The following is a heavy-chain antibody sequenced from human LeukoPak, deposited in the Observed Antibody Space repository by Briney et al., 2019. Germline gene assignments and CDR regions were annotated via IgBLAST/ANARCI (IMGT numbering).Heavy chain of an antibody. CDR2: IRYDGSNK. Sequence: GGSLRLSCAASGFTFSSYGMHWVRQAPGKGLEWVAFIRYDGSNKYYADSVKGRFTISRDNSKNTLYLQTNSLRAEDTAVYYCAKDLGDIVVVPAADYWGQGTLVTVSS. D-gene: IGHD2-2*01. V-gene: IGHV3-30*02. J-gene: IGHJ4*02. CDR3: AKDLGDIVVVPAADY. CDR1: GFTFSSYG.